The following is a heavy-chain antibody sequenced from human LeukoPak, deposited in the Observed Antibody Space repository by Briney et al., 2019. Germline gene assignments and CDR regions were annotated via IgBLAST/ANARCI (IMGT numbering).Heavy chain of an antibody. CDR3: ARHFKRSDYYDSSGQLIDY. CDR1: GYSFTSYW. D-gene: IGHD3-22*01. J-gene: IGHJ4*02. Sequence: GESLKISCKGSGYSFTSYWIGWVRQMPGKGLEWMGFIYPGDSDTRYSPSFQGQVTISADKSISTAYLQWSSLKASDTAMYYCARHFKRSDYYDSSGQLIDYWGQGTLVTVSS. V-gene: IGHV5-51*01. CDR2: IYPGDSDT.